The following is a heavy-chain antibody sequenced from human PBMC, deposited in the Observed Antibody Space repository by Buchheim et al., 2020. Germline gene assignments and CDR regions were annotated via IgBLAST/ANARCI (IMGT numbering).Heavy chain of an antibody. Sequence: QVQLQESGPGLVKPSETLSLTCTVSGGSISSYYWSWIRQPPGKGLEWIGYIYYSGSTNYNPSLKSRVTISVDTSKNQFSLKLSSVTAADTAVYYCARDLRGMEVGFDYWGQGTL. J-gene: IGHJ4*02. D-gene: IGHD3-16*01. CDR1: GGSISSYY. V-gene: IGHV4-59*01. CDR3: ARDLRGMEVGFDY. CDR2: IYYSGST.